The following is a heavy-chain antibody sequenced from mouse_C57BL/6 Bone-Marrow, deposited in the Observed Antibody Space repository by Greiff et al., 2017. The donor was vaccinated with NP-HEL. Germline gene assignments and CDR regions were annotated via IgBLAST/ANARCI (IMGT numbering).Heavy chain of an antibody. CDR3: ARSGYGYPYY. CDR2: INPSSGYT. V-gene: IGHV1-4*01. J-gene: IGHJ2*01. Sequence: LQESGAELARPGASVKMSCKASGYTFTSYTMHWVKQRPGQGLEWIGYINPSSGYTKYNQKFKDKATLTADKSSSTAYMQLSSLTSEDSAVYYCARSGYGYPYYWGQGTTLTVSS. CDR1: GYTFTSYT. D-gene: IGHD2-2*01.